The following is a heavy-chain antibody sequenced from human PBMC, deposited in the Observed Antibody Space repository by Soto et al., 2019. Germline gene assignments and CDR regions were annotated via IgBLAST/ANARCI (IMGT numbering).Heavy chain of an antibody. CDR3: AKDYEDILTAWFDP. V-gene: IGHV3-9*01. CDR2: ISWNSGSI. J-gene: IGHJ5*02. D-gene: IGHD3-9*01. Sequence: GGSLRLSCAASGFTFDDYAMHWVRQAPGKGLEWVSGISWNSGSIGYADSVKGRFTISRDNAKNSLYLQMNSLRAEDTALYYCAKDYEDILTAWFDPWGQGTLVTVSS. CDR1: GFTFDDYA.